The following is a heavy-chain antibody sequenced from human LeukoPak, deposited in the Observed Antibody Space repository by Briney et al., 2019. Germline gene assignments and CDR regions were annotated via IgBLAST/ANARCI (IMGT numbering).Heavy chain of an antibody. CDR3: ARDPAPVGSSSLYYYYYMDV. D-gene: IGHD6-6*01. CDR2: ISSSSSYI. CDR1: GFTFSSYS. Sequence: PGGSLRLSCAASGFTFSSYSMNWVRQAPGKGLEWVSSISSSSSYIYYADSVKGRFTISRDNAKNSLYLQMNSLRAEDTAVYYCARDPAPVGSSSLYYYYYMDVWGKGTTVTVSS. V-gene: IGHV3-21*01. J-gene: IGHJ6*03.